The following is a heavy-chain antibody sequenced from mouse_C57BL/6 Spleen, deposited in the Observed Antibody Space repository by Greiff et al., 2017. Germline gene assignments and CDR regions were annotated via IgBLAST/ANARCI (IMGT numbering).Heavy chain of an antibody. Sequence: EVKLVESGGGLVKPGGSLKLSCAASGFTFSSYAMSWVRQTPEKRLEWVATISDGGSYTYYPDNVKGRFTISRDNAKNNLYLQMSHLKSKDPAIYYCASDYYGSSYFDYWGQGTTLTVSS. D-gene: IGHD1-1*01. CDR3: ASDYYGSSYFDY. CDR1: GFTFSSYA. J-gene: IGHJ2*01. CDR2: ISDGGSYT. V-gene: IGHV5-4*03.